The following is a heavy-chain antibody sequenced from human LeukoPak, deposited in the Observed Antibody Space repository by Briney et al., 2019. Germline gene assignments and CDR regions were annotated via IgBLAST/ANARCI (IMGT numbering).Heavy chain of an antibody. J-gene: IGHJ6*03. CDR3: ARPQGGYAGYYYYYYMDV. CDR1: GFTFSSYS. CDR2: ISSSSSTI. Sequence: PGGSLRLSCAASGFTFSSYSMNWVRQAPGKGLEWVSYISSSSSTIYYADSVKGRFTISRDNAKNSLYLQMNSLRAEDTAVYYCARPQGGYAGYYYYYYMDVWGKGTAVTVSS. V-gene: IGHV3-48*04. D-gene: IGHD5-12*01.